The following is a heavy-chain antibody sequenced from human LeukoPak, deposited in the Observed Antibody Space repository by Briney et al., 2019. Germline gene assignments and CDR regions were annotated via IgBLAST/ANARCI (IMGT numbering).Heavy chain of an antibody. CDR3: ARSSATFDY. CDR1: GFTFRSYW. V-gene: IGHV3-74*03. Sequence: GGSLTLSCAASGFTFRSYWMHWVRQAPRKGLLWVSSISSDGSNTKYADSVRGRFTISRDNANNTLYLQMNSLRAGDTAVYYCARSSATFDYWGQGTLVTVSS. CDR2: ISSDGSNT. J-gene: IGHJ4*02.